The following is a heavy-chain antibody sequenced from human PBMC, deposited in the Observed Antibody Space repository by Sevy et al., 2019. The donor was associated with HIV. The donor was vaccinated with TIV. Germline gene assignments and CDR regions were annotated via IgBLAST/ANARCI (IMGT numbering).Heavy chain of an antibody. CDR2: INTNTGNP. V-gene: IGHV7-4-1*02. CDR3: ARAEVDTAIEGFDY. J-gene: IGHJ4*02. CDR1: GYTFTMYS. Sequence: ASVKVSCKASGYTFTMYSMNWVRQAPGQGLEWMGWINTNTGNPTYAQGFTGRFVFSLDTSVSTAYLQISSLKADDTAVYYCARAEVDTAIEGFDYWGQGTLVTVSS. D-gene: IGHD5-18*01.